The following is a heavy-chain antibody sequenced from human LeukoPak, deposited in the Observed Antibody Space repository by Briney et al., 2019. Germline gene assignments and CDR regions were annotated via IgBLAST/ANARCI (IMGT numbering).Heavy chain of an antibody. D-gene: IGHD6-13*01. Sequence: PGGSLRLSCAASGFTFDDYAMHWVRQAPGKGLEWVSGISWNSGSIGYADSVKGRFTISRDNAKNSLYLQMNSLRAEDTALYYCAKTPIAAAGTLNFDYWGQGTLVTVSS. CDR1: GFTFDDYA. CDR3: AKTPIAAAGTLNFDY. CDR2: ISWNSGSI. V-gene: IGHV3-9*01. J-gene: IGHJ4*02.